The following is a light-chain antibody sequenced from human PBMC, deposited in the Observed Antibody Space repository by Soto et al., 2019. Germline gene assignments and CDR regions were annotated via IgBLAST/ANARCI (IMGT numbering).Light chain of an antibody. V-gene: IGLV2-14*01. CDR1: SSDVGGHDY. J-gene: IGLJ3*02. CDR2: EVS. CDR3: SSYPSTTSRV. Sequence: QAVVTQPASVSGSPGQSITISCTGSSSDVGGHDYVSWYQQHPGKAPKLIIYEVSNRPSGVSNRFSGSKSGNTASLTISGLQAEDEADYYCSSYPSTTSRVFGGGTKLTVL.